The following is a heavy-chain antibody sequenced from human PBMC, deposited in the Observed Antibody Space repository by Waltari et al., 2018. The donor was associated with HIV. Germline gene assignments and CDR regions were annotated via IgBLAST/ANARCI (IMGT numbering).Heavy chain of an antibody. CDR3: ARRGSGGSPITV. CDR1: GGSFANYY. Sequence: QVQLQQWGAGLLKPSETLSLTCSLSGGSFANYYWSWIRQSPGQGLEWIGEINYVGTITVNPSLKRRVVLSIDASKFQFSLNLTSVTAADTALYFCARRGSGGSPITVWGRGSPVIVSS. J-gene: IGHJ4*02. CDR2: INYVGTI. V-gene: IGHV4-34*02. D-gene: IGHD2-15*01.